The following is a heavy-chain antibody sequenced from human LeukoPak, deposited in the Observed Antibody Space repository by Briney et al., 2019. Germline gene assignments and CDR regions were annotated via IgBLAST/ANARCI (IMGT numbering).Heavy chain of an antibody. J-gene: IGHJ5*02. D-gene: IGHD1-7*01. CDR3: ATGGRELLVARRFKPGKWFDP. CDR2: ISSSSSTI. CDR1: GFTFSSYS. V-gene: IGHV3-48*01. Sequence: GGSLRLSCAASGFTFSSYSMNWVRQAPGKGLEWVSYISSSSSTIYYADSVKGRFTISRDNAKNSLYLQMNSLRAEDTAVYYCATGGRELLVARRFKPGKWFDPWGQGTLVTVSS.